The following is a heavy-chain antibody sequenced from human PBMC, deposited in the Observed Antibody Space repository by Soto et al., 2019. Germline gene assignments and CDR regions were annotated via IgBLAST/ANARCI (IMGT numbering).Heavy chain of an antibody. V-gene: IGHV4-34*01. CDR3: ARGVRGYIVVVVAATSHFDY. CDR2: INHSGST. CDR1: GGSFSGYY. D-gene: IGHD2-15*01. Sequence: SETLSLTCAVYGGSFSGYYWSWIRQPPGKGLEWIGEINHSGSTNYNPSLKSRVTISVDTSKNQFSLKLSSVTAADTAVYYCARGVRGYIVVVVAATSHFDYWGQGTLVTVSS. J-gene: IGHJ4*02.